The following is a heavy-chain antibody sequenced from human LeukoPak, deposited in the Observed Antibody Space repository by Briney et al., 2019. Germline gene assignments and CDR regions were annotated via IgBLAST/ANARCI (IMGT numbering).Heavy chain of an antibody. CDR1: GFTFSSYS. D-gene: IGHD3-10*01. J-gene: IGHJ4*02. V-gene: IGHV3-21*01. Sequence: WGSLTLSCAASGFTFSSYSMNWVRQAPGKGLELVSSISSSSSYIFYSDSVKGRFTISTDNTKNSLYVQMNSLRAEDTAVYYCARARAQTGDYWGQGTLVTVSS. CDR2: ISSSSSYI. CDR3: ARARAQTGDY.